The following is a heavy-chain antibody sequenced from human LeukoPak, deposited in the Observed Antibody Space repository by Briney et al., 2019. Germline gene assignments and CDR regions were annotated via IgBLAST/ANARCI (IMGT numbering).Heavy chain of an antibody. Sequence: GSLRLSCAASGFTFSSYWMSWVRQAPGRGLEWVANIKQDGSEKYYVDSVKGRFTISRDNAKNSLYLQMNSLRAEDTAVYYCARREEWELLYYFDYWGQGTLVTVGS. CDR1: GFTFSSYW. J-gene: IGHJ4*02. D-gene: IGHD1-26*01. CDR3: ARREEWELLYYFDY. CDR2: IKQDGSEK. V-gene: IGHV3-7*01.